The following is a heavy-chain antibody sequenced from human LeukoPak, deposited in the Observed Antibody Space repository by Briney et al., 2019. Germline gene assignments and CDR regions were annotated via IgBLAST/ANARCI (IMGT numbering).Heavy chain of an antibody. D-gene: IGHD3-3*01. Sequence: ASVKVSCKASGYTFVDYYLNWVRQVPGQGLQWMGWINPKISDTKYAEKFHGRVTMTRDTSISTGYLELNSLTFDDTAVYYCARGPGEYEFSYWGQGTLVSVSS. V-gene: IGHV1-2*02. CDR2: INPKISDT. CDR3: ARGPGEYEFSY. CDR1: GYTFVDYY. J-gene: IGHJ4*02.